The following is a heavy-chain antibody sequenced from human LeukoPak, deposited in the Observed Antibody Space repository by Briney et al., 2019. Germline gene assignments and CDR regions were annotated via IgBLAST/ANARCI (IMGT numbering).Heavy chain of an antibody. CDR1: GDSLSTNGVA. CDR3: ARGRASAFDI. Sequence: SQTLSLTCVISGDSLSTNGVAWNWIRQSPSRGLEWLGRTYYRSKWYNDYAVSVKSRITINADTSKNQFSLHLNSVTPEDTAVYYCARGRASAFDIWGQGTVVAVSS. V-gene: IGHV6-1*01. D-gene: IGHD2-2*01. J-gene: IGHJ3*02. CDR2: TYYRSKWYN.